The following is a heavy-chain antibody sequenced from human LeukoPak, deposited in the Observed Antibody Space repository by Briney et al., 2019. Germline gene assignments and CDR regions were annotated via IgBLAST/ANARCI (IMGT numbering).Heavy chain of an antibody. Sequence: SETLSLTCTVSGGSISSYYWSWIRQPPGKGLEWIGYIYYSGSPNYNPSLKSRVTISVDTSKNQFSLKLSSVTAADTAVYYCARHFGDYYDSSGYPLYYYGMDVWGQGTTVTVSS. CDR1: GGSISSYY. CDR3: ARHFGDYYDSSGYPLYYYGMDV. V-gene: IGHV4-59*08. D-gene: IGHD3-22*01. J-gene: IGHJ6*02. CDR2: IYYSGSP.